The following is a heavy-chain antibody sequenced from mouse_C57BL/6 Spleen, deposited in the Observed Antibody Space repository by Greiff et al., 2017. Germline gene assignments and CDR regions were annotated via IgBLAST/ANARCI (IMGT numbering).Heavy chain of an antibody. Sequence: QVQLKESGPGLVQPSQSLSITCTVSGFTLTSYGVHWVRQSPGKGLEWLGVIWRGGSTDYNAAFMYRLSITEDNSKSQVFFIMNSQQADDTAIYYCAKNTHGDYYDCWGQGATLTVSS. CDR2: IWRGGST. CDR3: AKNTHGDYYDC. J-gene: IGHJ2*01. V-gene: IGHV2-5*01. CDR1: GFTLTSYG.